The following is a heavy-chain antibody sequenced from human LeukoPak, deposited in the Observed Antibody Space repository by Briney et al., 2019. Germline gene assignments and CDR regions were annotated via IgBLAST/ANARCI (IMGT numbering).Heavy chain of an antibody. Sequence: GGSLRLSCAASGFTFSSYSMNWVRQAPGKELEWVSSITSSGTYIYYADSVKGRFTISRDNAKNSLYLQMNSLRAEDTAVYYCARAGFVGGFDYWGQGTLVTVSS. D-gene: IGHD3-10*01. V-gene: IGHV3-21*01. CDR3: ARAGFVGGFDY. CDR1: GFTFSSYS. J-gene: IGHJ4*02. CDR2: ITSSGTYI.